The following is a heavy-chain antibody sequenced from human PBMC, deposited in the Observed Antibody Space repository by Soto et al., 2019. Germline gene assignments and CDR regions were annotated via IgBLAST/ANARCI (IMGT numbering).Heavy chain of an antibody. CDR3: ARESSITGTPHFDY. D-gene: IGHD1-20*01. J-gene: IGHJ4*02. CDR2: IYYSGST. Sequence: SQTLSLTCTVSGGSISSSSYYWGWIRQPPGKGLEWIGSIYYSGSTYYNPSLKSRVTISVDTSKNQFSLKLSSVTAADTAVYYCARESSITGTPHFDYWGQGTLVTVSS. CDR1: GGSISSSSYY. V-gene: IGHV4-39*01.